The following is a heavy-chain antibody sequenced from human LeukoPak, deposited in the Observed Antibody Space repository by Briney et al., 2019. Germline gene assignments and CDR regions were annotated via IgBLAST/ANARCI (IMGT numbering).Heavy chain of an antibody. CDR1: GVVFNNFG. Sequence: TGGSLRLSCAASGVVFNNFGMTWVRQAPGKGLEWVSTISGGGGGSKWYAASVKGRFTISGDNSRDTLYLHMNSLRDEDTAVYYCARLPCSRMGCSSSWFDPWGQGIQVTVSS. J-gene: IGHJ5*02. CDR3: ARLPCSRMGCSSSWFDP. CDR2: ISGGGGGSK. D-gene: IGHD2-2*01. V-gene: IGHV3-23*01.